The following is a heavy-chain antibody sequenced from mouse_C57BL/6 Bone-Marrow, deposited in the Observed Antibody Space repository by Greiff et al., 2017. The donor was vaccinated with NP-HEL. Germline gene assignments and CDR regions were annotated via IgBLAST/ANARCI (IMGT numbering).Heavy chain of an antibody. Sequence: EVKLMESGGDLVKPGGSLKLSCAASGFTFSSYGMSWVRQTPDKRLEWVATISSGGSYTYYPDSVKGRFTISRDNAKNTLYLQMSSLKSEDTAMYYCARHGSPTGPYYCDYWGKGTTLTVSS. J-gene: IGHJ2*01. V-gene: IGHV5-6*01. CDR1: GFTFSSYG. CDR3: ARHGSPTGPYYCDY. CDR2: ISSGGSYT. D-gene: IGHD4-1*01.